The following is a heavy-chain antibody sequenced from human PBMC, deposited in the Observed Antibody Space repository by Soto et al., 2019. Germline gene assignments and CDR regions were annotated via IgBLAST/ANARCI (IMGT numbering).Heavy chain of an antibody. CDR1: GYTFTGYY. V-gene: IGHV1-2*04. J-gene: IGHJ3*02. Sequence: ASVKVSCKASGYTFTGYYMHWVRQAPGQGLEWMGWINPNSGGTNYAQKFQGWVTMTRDTSISTAYMELSRLRSDDTAVYYCARALRYCSGGSCYSNYYDSSGASYAFDIWGQGTMVTVSS. CDR2: INPNSGGT. D-gene: IGHD2-15*01. CDR3: ARALRYCSGGSCYSNYYDSSGASYAFDI.